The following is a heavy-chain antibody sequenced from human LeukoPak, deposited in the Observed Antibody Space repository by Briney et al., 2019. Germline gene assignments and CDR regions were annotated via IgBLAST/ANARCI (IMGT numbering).Heavy chain of an antibody. CDR1: GYTFTNND. D-gene: IGHD6-13*01. CDR3: ARVAAAGSNHFDY. V-gene: IGHV1-8*01. Sequence: ASVKVSCKASGYTFTNNDINWVRQATGQGLEWMGWLRPSSGMTEFAQKFQGRVTMTEDTSTDTAYMELSSLRSEDTAVYYCARVAAAGSNHFDYWGQGTLVTVSS. CDR2: LRPSSGMT. J-gene: IGHJ4*02.